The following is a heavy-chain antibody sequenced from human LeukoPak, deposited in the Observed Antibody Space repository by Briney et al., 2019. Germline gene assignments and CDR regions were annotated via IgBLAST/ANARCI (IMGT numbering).Heavy chain of an antibody. Sequence: GGSLRLSCAASGFTFSSYAMHWVRQAPGKGLQWVAVISYDGSNKYYADSVKGRFTISRDNSKNTLYLQMNSLRAEDTAVYYCSRAPSSYYYDSSGYYYFDYWGQGTLVTVSS. D-gene: IGHD3-22*01. J-gene: IGHJ4*02. V-gene: IGHV3-30*04. CDR1: GFTFSSYA. CDR2: ISYDGSNK. CDR3: SRAPSSYYYDSSGYYYFDY.